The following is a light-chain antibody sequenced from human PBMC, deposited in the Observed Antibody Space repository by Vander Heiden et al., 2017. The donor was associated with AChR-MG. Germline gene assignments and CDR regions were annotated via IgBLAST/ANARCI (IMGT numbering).Light chain of an antibody. J-gene: IGLJ3*02. Sequence: QSALTHPASASGSPGPAITISCTGTSSDVGSYNRGSWYQQHPGKAPKLMSYEGSKRPSGVANRFSGSKSGNTASLTISGLQAEDEADYYCCSYAGSSPWVFGGGTKLTGL. CDR2: EGS. CDR3: CSYAGSSPWV. CDR1: SSDVGSYNR. V-gene: IGLV2-23*01.